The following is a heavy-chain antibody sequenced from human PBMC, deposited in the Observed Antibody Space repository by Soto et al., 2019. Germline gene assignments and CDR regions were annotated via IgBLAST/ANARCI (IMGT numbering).Heavy chain of an antibody. CDR3: AKDYYDFWSGYSTPNYYDYIDA. CDR1: GFTSSSYA. CDR2: ISGSGGST. J-gene: IGHJ6*03. V-gene: IGHV3-23*01. D-gene: IGHD3-3*01. Sequence: EVQLLESGGGLVQPGGSLRLSCAASGFTSSSYAMSWVRQAPGKGLEWASAISGSGGSTYSADSVKGRFTISRDNSKNALYLQMNSLRAGDTAVYYCAKDYYDFWSGYSTPNYYDYIDAWGKGTTVTVSS.